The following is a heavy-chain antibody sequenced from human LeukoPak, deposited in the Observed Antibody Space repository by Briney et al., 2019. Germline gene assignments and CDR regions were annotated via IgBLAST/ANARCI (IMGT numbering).Heavy chain of an antibody. J-gene: IGHJ5*02. CDR3: AKENAVTLDNWFDP. Sequence: PGGSLRLFYAASGFTFSSYAMSWVRQAPAKGLEWVSAISGSGGSTYYADSVKGRFTISRDNSKNTLYLQMNSLRAEDTAVYYCAKENAVTLDNWFDPWGQGTLVTVSS. V-gene: IGHV3-23*01. CDR2: ISGSGGST. D-gene: IGHD4-17*01. CDR1: GFTFSSYA.